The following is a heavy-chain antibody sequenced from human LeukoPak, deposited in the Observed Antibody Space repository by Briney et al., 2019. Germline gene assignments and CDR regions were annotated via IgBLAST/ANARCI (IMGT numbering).Heavy chain of an antibody. V-gene: IGHV4-31*03. Sequence: SETLSLTCTVSGGSLSSGGYYWSWIRQHPGTGLEWIGYIYYSGSTYYNPSLRSRVTISLDTSKNQFSLNLSSVTAADTAVYYCARDGGYSYGPFDYWGQGTLVTVSS. J-gene: IGHJ4*02. D-gene: IGHD5-18*01. CDR3: ARDGGYSYGPFDY. CDR2: IYYSGST. CDR1: GGSLSSGGYY.